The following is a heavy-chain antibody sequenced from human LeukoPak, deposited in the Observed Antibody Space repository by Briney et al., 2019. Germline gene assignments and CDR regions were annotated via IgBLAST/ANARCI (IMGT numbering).Heavy chain of an antibody. CDR3: AKESGKFDY. V-gene: IGHV3-20*04. Sequence: GGSLRLSCAASGFIFDDYGVSWVRQAPGKGLEWVSGITWNGGSTGYADSVKGRFTISRDNSKNSLYLEMNSLRTEDAAMYYCAKESGKFDYWGQGTLVAVSS. J-gene: IGHJ4*02. CDR1: GFIFDDYG. CDR2: ITWNGGST.